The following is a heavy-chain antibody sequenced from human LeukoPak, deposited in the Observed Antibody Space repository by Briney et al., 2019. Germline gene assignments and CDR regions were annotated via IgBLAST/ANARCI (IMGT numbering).Heavy chain of an antibody. CDR2: INPSGGST. Sequence: ASVKVSCKASGYTFTSYYMHRVRQAPGQGLEWMGIINPSGGSTSYAQKFQGRVTMTRDTSTSTVYMELSSLRSEDTAVYYCARELGYSYGAGHRYFDYWGQGTLVTVSS. D-gene: IGHD5-18*01. V-gene: IGHV1-46*01. J-gene: IGHJ4*02. CDR3: ARELGYSYGAGHRYFDY. CDR1: GYTFTSYY.